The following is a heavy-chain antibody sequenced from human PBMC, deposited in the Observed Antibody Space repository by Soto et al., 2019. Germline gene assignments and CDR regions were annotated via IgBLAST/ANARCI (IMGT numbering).Heavy chain of an antibody. CDR1: GGTFSSYA. J-gene: IGHJ3*02. V-gene: IGHV1-69*01. CDR3: AREGEGCSSTSCYIYDAFDI. Sequence: QVQLVQSGAEVKKPGSSVKVSCKASGGTFSSYAISWVRQAPGQGLEWMGGIIPIFGTANYAQKFQGRVTIRAGESTSKAYMGVSSLGSEDTAVYYCAREGEGCSSTSCYIYDAFDIWGQGTMVTVSS. CDR2: IIPIFGTA. D-gene: IGHD2-2*02.